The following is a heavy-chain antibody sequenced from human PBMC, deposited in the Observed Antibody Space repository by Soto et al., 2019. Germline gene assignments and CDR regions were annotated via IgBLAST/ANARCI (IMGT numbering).Heavy chain of an antibody. CDR1: GGSISSGGYY. CDR3: ARTDCSGGSCYPPNFGY. V-gene: IGHV4-31*03. D-gene: IGHD2-15*01. J-gene: IGHJ4*02. Sequence: QVQLQESGPGLVKPSQTLSLTCTVSGGSISSGGYYWSWIRQHPGKGLEWIGYIYYSGSTYYNPSLKSRVTISVDTSKNQFSLKLSSVTAADTAVYYCARTDCSGGSCYPPNFGYWGQGTLVTVSS. CDR2: IYYSGST.